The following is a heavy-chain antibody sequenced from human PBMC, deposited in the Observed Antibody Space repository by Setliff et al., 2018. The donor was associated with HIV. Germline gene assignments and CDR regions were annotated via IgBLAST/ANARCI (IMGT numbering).Heavy chain of an antibody. V-gene: IGHV4-61*10. J-gene: IGHJ4*02. CDR1: GDSINSGTYY. D-gene: IGHD4-17*01. Sequence: SETLSLTCTVSGDSINSGTYYWSWIRQPAGKGLEWIGRLHLSGDTNYNPSLKSRVTISVDTSKNQFSLRLSSVTAADTAVYYCARLHGDFYFDLWGQGTLVTVSS. CDR2: LHLSGDT. CDR3: ARLHGDFYFDL.